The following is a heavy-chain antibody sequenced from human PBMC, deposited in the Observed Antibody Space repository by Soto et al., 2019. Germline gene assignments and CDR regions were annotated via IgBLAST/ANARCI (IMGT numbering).Heavy chain of an antibody. CDR2: IYATGDT. Sequence: QVVLQESGPGVVKPSDTLSLTCNVSGASLSRYYWSWIRQPPGKGLEWIGRIYATGDTDYNPSLKSLISMSVDMSKKQFSLTLRSVTAADTAIYYCVRDVTKNLRDRFEPWGRGILVTVSS. J-gene: IGHJ5*02. CDR3: VRDVTKNLRDRFEP. V-gene: IGHV4-4*07. D-gene: IGHD2-21*02. CDR1: GASLSRYY.